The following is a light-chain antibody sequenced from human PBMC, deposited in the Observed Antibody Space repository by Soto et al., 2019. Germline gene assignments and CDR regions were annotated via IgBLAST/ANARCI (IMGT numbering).Light chain of an antibody. CDR2: EGS. V-gene: IGLV2-23*01. Sequence: QSALTQPASVSGSPGQSITISCTGTSSDVGSYNLVSWYQQHPGKAPKLMIYEGSKRPSGVSNRFSGSKSGNTASLTISGLQAEDEADYYCCPYAGSXXYVFGTGXKVTVL. CDR1: SSDVGSYNL. J-gene: IGLJ1*01. CDR3: CPYAGSXXYV.